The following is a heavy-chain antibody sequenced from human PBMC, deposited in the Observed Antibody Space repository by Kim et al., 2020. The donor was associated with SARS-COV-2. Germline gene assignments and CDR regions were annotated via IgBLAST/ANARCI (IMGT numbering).Heavy chain of an antibody. Sequence: YAQKFQGRVTMTRDTSISTAYMGLSRLRSDDTAVYYCAKDYGDFSFYVDYWGQGTLVTVSS. D-gene: IGHD4-17*01. V-gene: IGHV1-2*02. J-gene: IGHJ4*02. CDR3: AKDYGDFSFYVDY.